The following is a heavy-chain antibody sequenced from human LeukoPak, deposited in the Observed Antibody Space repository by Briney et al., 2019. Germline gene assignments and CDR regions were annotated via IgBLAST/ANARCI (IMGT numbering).Heavy chain of an antibody. J-gene: IGHJ6*03. Sequence: SETLSLTCTVSGGSISINSYYWGWIRQSPGKGLEWIGSIYYTGSTYYNPSLKSRVSISLDMSKTHFFLKLTSVTAADTAMYYCASVRFVDWIHVGYMDVWGKGTTVTVSS. V-gene: IGHV4-39*07. D-gene: IGHD3/OR15-3a*01. CDR1: GGSISINSYY. CDR3: ASVRFVDWIHVGYMDV. CDR2: IYYTGST.